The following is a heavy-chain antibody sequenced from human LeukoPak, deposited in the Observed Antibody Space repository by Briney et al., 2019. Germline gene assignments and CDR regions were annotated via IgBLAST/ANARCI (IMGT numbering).Heavy chain of an antibody. CDR1: GGSTSSSNYY. Sequence: SGTLSLTCTVSGGSTSSSNYYWGWIRQPPGKGLEWIGGIHYSGNTYYNPSLKSRVTISVDTSKNQFSLKLSSVTAADTAVYYCARLGAGPTYYDFWSGYSSFYFDYWGQGTLVTVSS. J-gene: IGHJ4*02. CDR3: ARLGAGPTYYDFWSGYSSFYFDY. V-gene: IGHV4-39*01. CDR2: IHYSGNT. D-gene: IGHD3-3*01.